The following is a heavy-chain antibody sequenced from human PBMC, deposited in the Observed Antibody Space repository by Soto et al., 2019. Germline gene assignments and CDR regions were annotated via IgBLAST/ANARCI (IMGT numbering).Heavy chain of an antibody. CDR1: GLTFSSYS. CDR2: ISSGSSYI. V-gene: IGHV3-21*04. Sequence: PGGSLRLSCVDSDSGLTFSSYSMNWVRQAPGKGLEWVSSISSGSSYISYADSVKGRFTISRDNAKKSLYLQMNSLRAEDTAVYFCAKTRLYDNNEYHRDGFDVWGPGTAVTVSS. CDR3: AKTRLYDNNEYHRDGFDV. J-gene: IGHJ3*01. D-gene: IGHD3-22*01.